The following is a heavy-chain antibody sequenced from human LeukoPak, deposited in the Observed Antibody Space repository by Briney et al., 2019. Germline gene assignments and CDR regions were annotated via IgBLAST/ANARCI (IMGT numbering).Heavy chain of an antibody. D-gene: IGHD3-16*01. Sequence: GGSLRLSCEASGFTFSPYYMTWIRQAPGKGLEWVSTIGADSRYTHYADSVQGRFTISRDNARNSLYLQMNSLRADDTAFYYCAREVFGQFDSWGQGTLVTVSS. J-gene: IGHJ4*02. CDR3: AREVFGQFDS. CDR1: GFTFSPYY. CDR2: IGADSRYT. V-gene: IGHV3-11*06.